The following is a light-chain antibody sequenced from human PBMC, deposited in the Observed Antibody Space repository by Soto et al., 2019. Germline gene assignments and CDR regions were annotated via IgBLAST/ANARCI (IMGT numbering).Light chain of an antibody. CDR2: GAS. Sequence: EIVLTQSPGTLSLSPGERATLSCRASQSVSSSYLAWYQQKPGQAPRLLIYGASTRATGFPARFSGSGSGTEFTLTISSLQPEDFATYYCLQDYNYPLTFGGGTKVDI. CDR3: LQDYNYPLT. V-gene: IGKV3D-7*01. J-gene: IGKJ4*01. CDR1: QSVSSSY.